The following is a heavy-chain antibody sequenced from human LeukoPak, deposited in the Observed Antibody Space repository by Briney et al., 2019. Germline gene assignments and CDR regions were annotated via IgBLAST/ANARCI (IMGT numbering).Heavy chain of an antibody. V-gene: IGHV1-3*01. CDR3: ARDLKSFYYGSGSYPYYFDY. CDR1: GYTFTNYA. CDR2: INAGNGNT. Sequence: ASVKVPCKPSGYTFTNYAMHWVRQAPGQRLEWMGWINAGNGNTKYSQKFQDRVTITRDTSATTVYMELSSLRSEDTAVYYCARDLKSFYYGSGSYPYYFDYWGQGTLVTVSS. D-gene: IGHD3-10*01. J-gene: IGHJ4*02.